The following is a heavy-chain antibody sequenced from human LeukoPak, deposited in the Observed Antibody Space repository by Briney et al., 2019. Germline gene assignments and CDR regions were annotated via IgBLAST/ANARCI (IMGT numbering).Heavy chain of an antibody. D-gene: IGHD1-1*01. CDR3: ANDGRPDTYGIFDL. CDR1: GFSFDDYA. CDR2: ISWNSGSE. Sequence: GGSLRLSCAASGFSFDDYAMHWLRQAPGKGLQWVSGISWNSGSEGYADSVKGRFTISRDNAKNSLYLQMNSLRAEDTAFYYCANDGRPDTYGIFDLWGHGTLVTVSS. V-gene: IGHV3-9*01. J-gene: IGHJ4*01.